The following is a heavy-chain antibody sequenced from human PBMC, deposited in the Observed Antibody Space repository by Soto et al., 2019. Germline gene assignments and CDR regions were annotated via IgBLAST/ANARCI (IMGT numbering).Heavy chain of an antibody. Sequence: ASVKVSCKASGYSFTSLDVNWVRQTAGQGLEWMGWMEPSTGRTGYAQKFQGRVTMTRDTSINTAYMELTTLTSDDTAFYYCARGVSAGVDYWGQGTLVTVSS. V-gene: IGHV1-8*01. CDR2: MEPSTGRT. CDR3: ARGVSAGVDY. CDR1: GYSFTSLD. J-gene: IGHJ4*02. D-gene: IGHD1-26*01.